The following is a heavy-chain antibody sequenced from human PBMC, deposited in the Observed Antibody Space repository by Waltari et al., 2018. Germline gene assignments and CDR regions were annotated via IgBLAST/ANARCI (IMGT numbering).Heavy chain of an antibody. J-gene: IGHJ5*02. CDR3: ASRGGPGSDFWNTLHNYIDP. D-gene: IGHD3-3*01. CDR2: MFYSATT. CDR1: GASISRSSYF. V-gene: IGHV4-39*01. Sequence: QLQLQESGPRLVKPSETLSLTCDVSGASISRSSYFCAWFRQPPGKGLQWMASMFYSATTCYNPATKTRVTITVHTTKNRFYSKLSAVTAADRAVYDGASRGGPGSDFWNTLHNYIDPWGQGTLVTVSS.